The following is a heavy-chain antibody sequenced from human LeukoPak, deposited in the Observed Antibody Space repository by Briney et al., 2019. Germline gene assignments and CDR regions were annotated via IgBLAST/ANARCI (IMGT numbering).Heavy chain of an antibody. J-gene: IGHJ5*02. CDR2: ISYDGSNK. CDR3: ARDVPHNWFDT. CDR1: GFTFSNYA. Sequence: GRSLRLSCAASGFTFSNYAMHWVRQAPGKGLAWVAVISYDGSNKYYADSVKGRFTVSRDNAKNTLYLQMNSLRAEDTAVYYCARDVPHNWFDTWGQGTLVTVSS. V-gene: IGHV3-30*04.